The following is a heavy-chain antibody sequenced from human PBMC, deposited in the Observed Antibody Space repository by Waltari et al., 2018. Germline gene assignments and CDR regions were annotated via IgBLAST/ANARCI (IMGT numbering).Heavy chain of an antibody. CDR2: INHSGST. CDR3: ARGRGGSIRLLEWSPRHNWFDP. Sequence: QVQLQQWGAGLLKPSETLSLTCAVYGGSFSGYYWSWIRQPPRTRLEWIGKINHSGSTNYNSSFKGRVTISVDTSKNQFSLKLSSVTAADTAVYYCARGRGGSIRLLEWSPRHNWFDPWGQGTLVTVSS. V-gene: IGHV4-34*01. D-gene: IGHD3-3*01. J-gene: IGHJ5*02. CDR1: GGSFSGYY.